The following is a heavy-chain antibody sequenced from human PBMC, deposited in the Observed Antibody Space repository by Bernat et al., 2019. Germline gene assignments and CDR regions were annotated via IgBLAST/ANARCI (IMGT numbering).Heavy chain of an antibody. CDR2: INHSGST. Sequence: QVQLQQWGAGLLKPSETLSLTCAVYGGSFSGYYWSWIRQPPGKGLEWIGEINHSGSTNYNPSLTSRVTISVDTSKNQFSLKLSSVTAADTAVYYCARGFGHYDSSGYYYADYFDYWGQGTLVTVSS. D-gene: IGHD3-22*01. J-gene: IGHJ4*02. V-gene: IGHV4-34*01. CDR3: ARGFGHYDSSGYYYADYFDY. CDR1: GGSFSGYY.